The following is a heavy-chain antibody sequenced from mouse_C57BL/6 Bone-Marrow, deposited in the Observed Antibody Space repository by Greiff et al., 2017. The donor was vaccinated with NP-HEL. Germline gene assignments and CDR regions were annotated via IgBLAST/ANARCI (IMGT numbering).Heavy chain of an antibody. V-gene: IGHV1-55*01. J-gene: IGHJ2*01. CDR1: GYTFTSYW. CDR3: ASLGYYFDY. D-gene: IGHD4-1*01. CDR2: IYPGSGST. Sequence: QVQLQQSGAELVKPGASVKMSCKASGYTFTSYWITWVKQRPGQGLEWIGDIYPGSGSTNYNEKLKSRATLTVDTSSSTAYLQLSSLTSEDSAGYYCASLGYYFDYWGQGTTLTVSS.